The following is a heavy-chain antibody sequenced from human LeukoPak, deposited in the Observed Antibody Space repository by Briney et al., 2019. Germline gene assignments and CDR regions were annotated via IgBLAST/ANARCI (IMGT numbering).Heavy chain of an antibody. D-gene: IGHD3-10*01. J-gene: IGHJ4*02. Sequence: GGSLRLSCAASGFTFSRFGMHWVRQAPGKGLEWVTFINYDGSKEYYADSVKGRFTISRDSSKNTLYLQMNSLRAEDTAVYYCARDLMVRGVILSTEYYFDYWGQGTLVTVSS. CDR1: GFTFSRFG. CDR2: INYDGSKE. V-gene: IGHV3-30*02. CDR3: ARDLMVRGVILSTEYYFDY.